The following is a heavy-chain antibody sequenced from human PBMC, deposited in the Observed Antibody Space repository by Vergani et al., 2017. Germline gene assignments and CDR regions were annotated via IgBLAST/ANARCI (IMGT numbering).Heavy chain of an antibody. V-gene: IGHV4-39*01. D-gene: IGHD3-9*01. J-gene: IGHJ4*02. Sequence: QLHLQESGPGLVTPSETLSLTCTVSGGSITSSSSYWGWIRQPPGKGLEWIGNIYHNGGTYYNLSLKGRVSISVDTSKNQFSLEVTSVTAADTAIYFCARTESFILRDFHWALWGQGTLVTVSS. CDR2: IYHNGGT. CDR3: ARTESFILRDFHWAL. CDR1: GGSITSSSSY.